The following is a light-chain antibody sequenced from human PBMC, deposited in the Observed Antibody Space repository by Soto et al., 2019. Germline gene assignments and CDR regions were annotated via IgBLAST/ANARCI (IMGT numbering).Light chain of an antibody. CDR2: GAS. Sequence: EIVLTQSPGTLSLSPGERATLSCRASQSVSSSYLAWYQQKPGQAPRLLIYGASSRATGIPDRFSGSGSGTDFTLTISRLEPEDCAVYYCQQYGSSPLTFGGGAKVEIE. CDR3: QQYGSSPLT. CDR1: QSVSSSY. J-gene: IGKJ4*01. V-gene: IGKV3-20*01.